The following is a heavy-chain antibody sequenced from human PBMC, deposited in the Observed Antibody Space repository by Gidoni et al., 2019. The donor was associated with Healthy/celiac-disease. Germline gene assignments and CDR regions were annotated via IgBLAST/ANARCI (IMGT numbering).Heavy chain of an antibody. J-gene: IGHJ4*02. CDR1: GFTFSSYA. Sequence: EVQLLESGGGLVQPGGSLRLSCAASGFTFSSYAMSWVRQAPGKGLEWVSAISGSGGSTYYADSVKGRFTISRDNSKNTLYLKMNSLRAEDTAVYYCAKDHRSGYSYGYGDYWGQGTLVTVSS. CDR2: ISGSGGST. V-gene: IGHV3-23*01. CDR3: AKDHRSGYSYGYGDY. D-gene: IGHD5-18*01.